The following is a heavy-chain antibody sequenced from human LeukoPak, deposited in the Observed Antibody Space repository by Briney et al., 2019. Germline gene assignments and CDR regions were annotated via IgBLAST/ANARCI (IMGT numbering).Heavy chain of an antibody. Sequence: GGSLRLSCAGTGYTFSSYGMNWVRQAPGKGLEWVSSMSRNSDSEKYADSVRGRFTISRDNAKNSLYLQMNSLRAEDTAVYFCARDAFSRISIFGVVSDAFDIWGQGTMVTVSS. V-gene: IGHV3-48*04. D-gene: IGHD3-3*01. CDR2: MSRNSDSE. CDR3: ARDAFSRISIFGVVSDAFDI. CDR1: GYTFSSYG. J-gene: IGHJ3*02.